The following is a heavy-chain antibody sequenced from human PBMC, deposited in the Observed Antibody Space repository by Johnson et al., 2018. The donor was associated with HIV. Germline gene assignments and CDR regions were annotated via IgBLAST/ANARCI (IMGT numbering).Heavy chain of an antibody. CDR2: ISSDGSTI. Sequence: HVQLVESGGGLVQPGGSLRLACAASGFSFGDYYMSWIRQAPGKGLEWISYISSDGSTIDYADSVKGRFTISRDNGNNSLYLQMNSLRAEDAAVYYCTGRDLLRAFDIWVQGTMVTVSA. CDR1: GFSFGDYY. CDR3: TGRDLLRAFDI. J-gene: IGHJ3*02. D-gene: IGHD2-15*01. V-gene: IGHV3-11*04.